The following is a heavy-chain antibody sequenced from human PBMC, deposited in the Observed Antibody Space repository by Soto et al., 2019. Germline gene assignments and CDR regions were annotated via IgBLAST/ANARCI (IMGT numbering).Heavy chain of an antibody. CDR2: VSSVGTGI. CDR1: GFTFSNSW. Sequence: EVQLVESGGGLVRPGGSLRLSCEASGFTFSNSWMHWVRQAPGKGPVWVSRVSSVGTGITYADSVKGRFTISRDNAKNTLYLHMNSLRAEDTAVYYCVGGTGWFDWGQGTLVTVSS. CDR3: VGGTGWFD. V-gene: IGHV3-74*01. J-gene: IGHJ4*02. D-gene: IGHD6-19*01.